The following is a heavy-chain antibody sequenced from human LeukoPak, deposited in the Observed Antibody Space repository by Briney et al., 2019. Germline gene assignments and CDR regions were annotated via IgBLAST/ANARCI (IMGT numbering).Heavy chain of an antibody. J-gene: IGHJ3*02. Sequence: SETLSLTCTVSGGSVSGPYLSWIRQTPETGLEWIGYILYSGSTRYNPSLASRVTISVDTSKDLFSLTLTSVTAADTALYYCARHRGQYNAHDAFDIWGRGTLVAVSS. V-gene: IGHV4-59*08. CDR2: ILYSGST. D-gene: IGHD1-14*01. CDR1: GGSVSGPY. CDR3: ARHRGQYNAHDAFDI.